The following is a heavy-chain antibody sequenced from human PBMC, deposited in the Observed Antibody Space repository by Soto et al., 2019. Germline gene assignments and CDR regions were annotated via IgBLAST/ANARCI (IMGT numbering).Heavy chain of an antibody. J-gene: IGHJ6*03. CDR2: FDPEDGET. D-gene: IGHD6-13*01. V-gene: IGHV1-24*01. Sequence: GASVKVSCKVSGYTLTELSMHWVRQAPGKGLEWMGGFDPEDGETIYAQKFQGRVTMTEDTSTDTAYMELSSLRSEDTAVYYCATDLPVGIAARPRYYYMDVWGKGTTVTVSS. CDR3: ATDLPVGIAARPRYYYMDV. CDR1: GYTLTELS.